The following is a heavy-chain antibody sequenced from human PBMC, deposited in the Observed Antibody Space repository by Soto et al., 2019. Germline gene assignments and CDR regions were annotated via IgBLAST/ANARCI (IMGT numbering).Heavy chain of an antibody. D-gene: IGHD3-10*01. Sequence: QPQLQESGPGLVKPSETLSLTCTVSGGSISSSRYYWGWIRQPPGKGLEWIGSIYYSGSTYYNPSPKSRVTIPVNTSKNQFSLKLSSVTAADTAVYHCARHPDVARGGFDPWGQGTLVTVSS. J-gene: IGHJ5*02. CDR1: GGSISSSRYY. CDR2: IYYSGST. CDR3: ARHPDVARGGFDP. V-gene: IGHV4-39*01.